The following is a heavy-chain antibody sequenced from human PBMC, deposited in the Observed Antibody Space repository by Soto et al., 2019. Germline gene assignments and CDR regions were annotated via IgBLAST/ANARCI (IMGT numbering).Heavy chain of an antibody. CDR3: AKPPSSYYYDSSGGGSSYGMDV. D-gene: IGHD3-22*01. V-gene: IGHV3-23*01. J-gene: IGHJ6*02. CDR2: ISGSGGST. Sequence: QLGGSLRLSCAASGFTFSSYAMSWVRQAPGKGLEWVSAISGSGGSTYYADSVKGRFTISRDNSKNTLYLQMNSLRAEDTAVYYCAKPPSSYYYDSSGGGSSYGMDVWGQGTTVTVSS. CDR1: GFTFSSYA.